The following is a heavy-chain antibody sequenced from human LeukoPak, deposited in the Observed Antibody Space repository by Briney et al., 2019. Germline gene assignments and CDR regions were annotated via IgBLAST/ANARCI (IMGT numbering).Heavy chain of an antibody. J-gene: IGHJ3*02. D-gene: IGHD3-22*01. CDR2: TYTSGST. Sequence: PSETLSLTCTVSGGSISSYYWSWIRQPAGKGLEWIGRTYTSGSTNYNPSLKSRVTMSVDTSKNQFSLKLSSVTAADTAVYYCARDYDSSGYYLSDAFDIWGQGTMVTVSS. CDR3: ARDYDSSGYYLSDAFDI. V-gene: IGHV4-4*07. CDR1: GGSISSYY.